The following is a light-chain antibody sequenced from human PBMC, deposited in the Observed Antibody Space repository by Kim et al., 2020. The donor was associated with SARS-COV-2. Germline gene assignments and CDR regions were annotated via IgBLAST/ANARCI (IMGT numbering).Light chain of an antibody. CDR3: QQYSSSPYT. CDR2: GAS. CDR1: QSVTGSY. V-gene: IGKV3-20*01. J-gene: IGKJ2*01. Sequence: SPGEKVTPSCRASQSVTGSYLAWYQQKPGQAPRLLIYGASSRATGIPDRFSGSGSGKDFALTISGLEPEDVAVYYCQQYSSSPYTFGQGTKLEIK.